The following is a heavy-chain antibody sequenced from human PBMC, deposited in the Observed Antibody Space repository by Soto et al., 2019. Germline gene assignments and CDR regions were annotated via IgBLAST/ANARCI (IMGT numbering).Heavy chain of an antibody. CDR1: RFTFDDYA. CDR3: AKSPGRVVPATPSPDY. V-gene: IGHV3-9*01. J-gene: IGHJ4*02. Sequence: GGSLRLSCAASRFTFDDYAMHWVRQAPGKGLEWVSSISWNSGVIGYADSVKGRFTISRDNAKNSLYLQMNSLRAEDTALYYCAKSPGRVVPATPSPDYWGQGTLVTVSS. D-gene: IGHD2-15*01. CDR2: ISWNSGVI.